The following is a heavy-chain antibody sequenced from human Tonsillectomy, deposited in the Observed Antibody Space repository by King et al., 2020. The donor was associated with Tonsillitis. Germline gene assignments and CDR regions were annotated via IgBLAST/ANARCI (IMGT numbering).Heavy chain of an antibody. J-gene: IGHJ6*02. Sequence: QLQESGPGLVKPSQTLSLTCAVSGGSINSGGYSWSWIRQPPGKGLEWIGYIYYSGSTYYNPSLKRRVTISVNTSKNQLSLNLSPVTAADTAVYYCARVHDSSGYQPTTPYMDVWGQGTTVTVSS. D-gene: IGHD3-22*01. V-gene: IGHV4-30-4*07. CDR2: IYYSGST. CDR1: GGSINSGGYS. CDR3: ARVHDSSGYQPTTPYMDV.